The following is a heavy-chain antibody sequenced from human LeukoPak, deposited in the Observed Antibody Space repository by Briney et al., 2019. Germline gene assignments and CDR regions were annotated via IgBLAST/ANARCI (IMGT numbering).Heavy chain of an antibody. CDR3: ARVGVSKLSYYFDY. CDR1: GFTFSSYW. V-gene: IGHV3-7*01. Sequence: GGSLRLSCAASGFTFSSYWMSWVRQAPGKGLEWVANIKQDGSEKYYLDSVKGRFTISRDNAKNSLYLQMNSLRAEDTAVYYCARVGVSKLSYYFDYWGQGTLVTVSS. CDR2: IKQDGSEK. D-gene: IGHD5-18*01. J-gene: IGHJ4*02.